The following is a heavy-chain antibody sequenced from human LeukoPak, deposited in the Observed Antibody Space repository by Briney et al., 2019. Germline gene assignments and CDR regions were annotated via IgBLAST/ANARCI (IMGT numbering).Heavy chain of an antibody. CDR3: ARDLWGSYSTGSYLDY. CDR1: GFPFTNYW. D-gene: IGHD6-19*01. J-gene: IGHJ4*02. CDR2: IKEDGSVM. Sequence: PGGSLRLSCAVSGFPFTNYWMSWVRQAPGKGLDWVANIKEDGSVMYYVDSLKGRFTISRDSAQNSLYLQMNSLRVEDTAVYFCARDLWGSYSTGSYLDYWGQGALVTVSS. V-gene: IGHV3-7*01.